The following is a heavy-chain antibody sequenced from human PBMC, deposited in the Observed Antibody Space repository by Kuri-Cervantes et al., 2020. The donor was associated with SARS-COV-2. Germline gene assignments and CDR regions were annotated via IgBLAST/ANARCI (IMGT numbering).Heavy chain of an antibody. Sequence: LSLTCAASGFTFSSYSMNWVRQAPGKGLEWVAVISYDGSNKYYADSVKGRFTISRDNSKNTLYLQMNSLRAEDTAVYYCARAGNVLMVYAIAYYMDVWGKGTTVTVSS. CDR2: ISYDGSNK. CDR1: GFTFSSYS. D-gene: IGHD2-8*01. J-gene: IGHJ6*03. CDR3: ARAGNVLMVYAIAYYMDV. V-gene: IGHV3-30*03.